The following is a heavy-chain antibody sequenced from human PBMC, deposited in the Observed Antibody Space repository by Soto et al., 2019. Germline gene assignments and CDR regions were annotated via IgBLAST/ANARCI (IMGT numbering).Heavy chain of an antibody. V-gene: IGHV1-69*01. J-gene: IGHJ5*02. CDR1: GGTFSSYA. Sequence: QVQLVQPGAEVKKPGSSVKVSCKASGGTFSSYAISWVRQAPGQGLEWMGGIIPIFGTANYAQKFQGRVTITADESTSTAYMELSSLRSEDTAVYYCAATYYYDSSGSNNWFDPWGQGTLVTVSS. CDR3: AATYYYDSSGSNNWFDP. CDR2: IIPIFGTA. D-gene: IGHD3-22*01.